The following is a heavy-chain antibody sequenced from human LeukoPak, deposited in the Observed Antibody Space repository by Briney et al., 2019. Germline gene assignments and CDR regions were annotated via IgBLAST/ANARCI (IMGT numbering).Heavy chain of an antibody. D-gene: IGHD3-10*01. CDR2: ISNKANTHAT. J-gene: IGHJ3*02. Sequence: QTGGSLRLSCAASGFSLSGSTIHWVRQASGRGLEWIGRISNKANTHATIYSASLRGYFTISRDDSKDTSYLQMNSLKTEDTAVYYCTRGGDDSYDIWGQGTMVTVSS. CDR3: TRGGDDSYDI. CDR1: GFSLSGST. V-gene: IGHV3-73*01.